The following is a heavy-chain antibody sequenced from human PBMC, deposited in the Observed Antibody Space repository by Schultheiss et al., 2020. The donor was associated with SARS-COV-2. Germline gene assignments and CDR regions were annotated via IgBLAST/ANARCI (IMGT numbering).Heavy chain of an antibody. CDR1: GGTFSSYA. D-gene: IGHD3-3*01. Sequence: SVKVSCKASGGTFSSYAISWVRQAPGQGLEWMGGIIPIFGTANYGQKFQGRVTITADESTSTAYMELSSLRSEDTAVYYCARDRYDFWSGYVSYWYFDLWGRGTLVTVSS. CDR2: IIPIFGTA. J-gene: IGHJ2*01. CDR3: ARDRYDFWSGYVSYWYFDL. V-gene: IGHV1-69*13.